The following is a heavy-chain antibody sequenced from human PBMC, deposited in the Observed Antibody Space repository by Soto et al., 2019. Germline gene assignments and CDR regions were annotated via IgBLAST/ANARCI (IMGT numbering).Heavy chain of an antibody. CDR1: GGSISSYY. CDR3: ARGLGAAAGTPFDY. D-gene: IGHD6-13*01. V-gene: IGHV4-59*01. CDR2: IYYSGST. Sequence: SETLSLTCTVSGGSISSYYWSWIRQPPGKGLEWIGYIYYSGSTNYNPSLKSRVTISVDTSKNQFSLKLSSVTAADTAVYYCARGLGAAAGTPFDYWGQGTLVTVSS. J-gene: IGHJ4*02.